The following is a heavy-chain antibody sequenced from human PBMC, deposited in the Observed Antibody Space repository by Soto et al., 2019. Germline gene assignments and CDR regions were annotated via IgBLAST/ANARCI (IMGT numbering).Heavy chain of an antibody. CDR3: TMDLTGRQDY. Sequence: LRLSCAASGFTFSNYWMHWVRQAPGKGLVWVSRINRDGSTTTYADSVRGRFTISRDNAKNTLYLQMNSLRDEDTAVYYCTMDLTGRQDYWGQGALVTVSS. J-gene: IGHJ4*01. V-gene: IGHV3-74*01. D-gene: IGHD1-20*01. CDR2: INRDGSTT. CDR1: GFTFSNYW.